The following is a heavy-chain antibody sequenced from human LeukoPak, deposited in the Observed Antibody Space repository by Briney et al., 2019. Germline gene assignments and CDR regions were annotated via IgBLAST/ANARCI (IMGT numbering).Heavy chain of an antibody. CDR3: ARGGTGATYYYYYMDV. CDR1: GFSFSSYW. CDR2: IYSGGST. D-gene: IGHD2-8*02. Sequence: GSLRLSCAASGFSFSSYWMSWVRQAPGKGLEWVSVIYSGGSTYYADSVKGRFTISRDNSKNTLYLQMNSLRAEDTAVYYCARGGTGATYYYYYMDVWGKGTTVTISS. J-gene: IGHJ6*03. V-gene: IGHV3-53*01.